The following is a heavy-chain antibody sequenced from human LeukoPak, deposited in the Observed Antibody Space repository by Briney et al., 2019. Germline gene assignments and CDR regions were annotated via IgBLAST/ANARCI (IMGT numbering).Heavy chain of an antibody. CDR3: TRNAKPYYYDSSAYHY. V-gene: IGHV3-15*01. CDR1: GFTFSNAW. CDR2: IKSKTDGGTT. Sequence: GGSLRLSCAASGFTFSNAWMSWVRQAPGKGLEWVGRIKSKTDGGTTDYAAPVKGRFTISRDDSKNTLYLQMNSLKTEDTAVYYCTRNAKPYYYDSSAYHYWGQGTLVTVSS. D-gene: IGHD3-22*01. J-gene: IGHJ4*02.